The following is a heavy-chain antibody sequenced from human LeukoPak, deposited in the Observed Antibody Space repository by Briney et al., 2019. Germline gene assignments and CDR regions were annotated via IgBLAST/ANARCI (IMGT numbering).Heavy chain of an antibody. J-gene: IGHJ4*02. V-gene: IGHV3-15*01. CDR2: IKSNAAGATT. CDR3: TMIRGWGSGSYYVDS. CDR1: GFSFGDHW. Sequence: GGSLRLSCAASGFSFGDHWMSWVRQAPGKGPEWVSRIKSNAAGATTDYAAPVKGRFTISRDDSRHTLYLQMNSLKTEDTAVYYCTMIRGWGSGSYYVDSWGQGTLVTVSS. D-gene: IGHD3-10*01.